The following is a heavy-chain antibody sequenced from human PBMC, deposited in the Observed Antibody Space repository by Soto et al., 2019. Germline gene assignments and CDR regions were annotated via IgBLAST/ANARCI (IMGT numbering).Heavy chain of an antibody. CDR3: ASGYGSGSDYYYGMDV. CDR1: GYTFTSYY. Sequence: AASVKVSCKASGYTFTSYYMQWVRQAPGQGLEWMGIINPSGGSTSYAQKFQGRVTMTRDTSTSTVYMELSSLRSEDTAVYYCASGYGSGSDYYYGMDVWGQGTTVTVYS. V-gene: IGHV1-46*01. D-gene: IGHD3-10*01. CDR2: INPSGGST. J-gene: IGHJ6*02.